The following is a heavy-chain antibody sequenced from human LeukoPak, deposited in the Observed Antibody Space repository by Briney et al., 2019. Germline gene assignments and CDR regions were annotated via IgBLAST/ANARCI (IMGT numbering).Heavy chain of an antibody. V-gene: IGHV5-51*01. J-gene: IGHJ2*01. CDR3: ARLSISAITELVVLTRRNWYFDL. Sequence: GESLKISCQGSGSTFTINWIGWVRQMPGKGLDWMGIIYPVDSDITYSPSFQGQVTISADKSISTAYLQCSSLQAPHTAMYYRARLSISAITELVVLTRRNWYFDLWGRGTLVTVSS. CDR1: GSTFTINW. CDR2: IYPVDSDI. D-gene: IGHD4/OR15-4a*01.